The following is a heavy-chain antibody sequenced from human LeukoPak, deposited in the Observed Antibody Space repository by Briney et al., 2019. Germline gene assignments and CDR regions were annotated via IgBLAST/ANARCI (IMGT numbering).Heavy chain of an antibody. Sequence: SVKVSCKASGGTFSSYAISWVRQAPGQGLEWMGGIIPIFGTANYAQKFQGRVTITADESTSTAYMELSSLRSEDTAVYYCARAYSVEQWLANYYYYGTDVWGQGTTVTVSS. CDR2: IIPIFGTA. D-gene: IGHD6-19*01. CDR3: ARAYSVEQWLANYYYYGTDV. V-gene: IGHV1-69*13. CDR1: GGTFSSYA. J-gene: IGHJ6*02.